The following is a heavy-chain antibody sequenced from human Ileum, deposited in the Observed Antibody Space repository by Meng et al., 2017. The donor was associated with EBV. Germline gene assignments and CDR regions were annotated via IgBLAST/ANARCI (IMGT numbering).Heavy chain of an antibody. J-gene: IGHJ4*02. V-gene: IGHV4-39*07. CDR3: ATRVAAVKYYFDY. CDR1: GGSISNENDY. D-gene: IGHD6-19*01. Sequence: LQRRESGPGLGKPSGTLSLTCTVSGGSISNENDYWGWIRQPPGKGLEWIGSMYYSGSTYYNPSLKSRVTMSLDTSKNQFSLQLTSVTAADTALYYCATRVAAVKYYFDYWGQGTLVTVSS. CDR2: MYYSGST.